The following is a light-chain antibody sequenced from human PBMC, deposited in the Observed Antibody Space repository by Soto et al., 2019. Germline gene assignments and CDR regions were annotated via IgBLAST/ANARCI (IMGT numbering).Light chain of an antibody. Sequence: QSALTQPASVSGSPGQSITISCTGTSSGVGGYNFVSWYQQHPGKAPKLMIYEVINRPSGVSNRCSGSKSGNKASLTISGLQAEDEADYYCSAYTSSSTRVFGGGTKLTVL. CDR3: SAYTSSSTRV. CDR1: SSGVGGYNF. J-gene: IGLJ3*02. V-gene: IGLV2-14*01. CDR2: EVI.